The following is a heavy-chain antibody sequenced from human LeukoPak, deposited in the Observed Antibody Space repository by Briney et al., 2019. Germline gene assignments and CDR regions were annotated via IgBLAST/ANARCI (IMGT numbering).Heavy chain of an antibody. CDR3: ARTYYNSYYGMDV. J-gene: IGHJ6*02. CDR2: IGTAGDT. V-gene: IGHV3-13*01. CDR1: GFTFSSYD. Sequence: GGSLRLSCAASGFTFSSYDMHWVRQATGKGLEWASAIGTAGDTYYPGSVKGRFTISRENAKNSLYLQMNSLRAGDTAVYYCARTYYNSYYGMDVWGQGTTVTVS. D-gene: IGHD3-10*01.